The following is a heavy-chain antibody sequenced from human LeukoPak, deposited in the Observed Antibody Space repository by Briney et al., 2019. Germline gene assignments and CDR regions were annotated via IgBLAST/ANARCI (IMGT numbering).Heavy chain of an antibody. CDR2: ISGSGDAT. Sequence: GSLRLSCAVSGFMFSQHTMSWVRQAPGKRLEWVSSISGSGDATRYADSVMGRFTISRDNAKNTLSLQMNSLRAEDTAVYYCAKSDCASDGCKLLNYWGQGTLVTASS. CDR1: GFMFSQHT. CDR3: AKSDCASDGCKLLNY. V-gene: IGHV3-23*01. D-gene: IGHD3-10*01. J-gene: IGHJ4*02.